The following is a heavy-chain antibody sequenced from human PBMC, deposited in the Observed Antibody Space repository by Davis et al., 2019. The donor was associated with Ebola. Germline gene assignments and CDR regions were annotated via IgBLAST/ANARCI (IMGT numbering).Heavy chain of an antibody. J-gene: IGHJ5*02. D-gene: IGHD6-19*01. CDR3: ARGRYSSGWYDWFDP. Sequence: SVKVSCKASGGTFSSYAISWVRQAPGQGLEWMGGVIPIFGTANYAQKFQGRVTITADESTSTAYMELSSLRSEDTAVYYCARGRYSSGWYDWFDPWGQGTLVTVSS. V-gene: IGHV1-69*13. CDR2: VIPIFGTA. CDR1: GGTFSSYA.